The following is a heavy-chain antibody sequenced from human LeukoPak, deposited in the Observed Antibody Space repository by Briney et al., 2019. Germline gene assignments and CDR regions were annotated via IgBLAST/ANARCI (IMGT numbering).Heavy chain of an antibody. CDR2: IYYSGST. CDR3: ARARVGLRKYYYYYGMDV. J-gene: IGHJ6*02. Sequence: PSETLSLTCTVSGGSISSYYWSWIRQPPGKGLEWIGYIYYSGSTNYNPSLKSRVTISVDTSKNQFSLKLSSVTAADTAVYYCARARVGLRKYYYYYGMDVWGQGTTVTVSS. CDR1: GGSISSYY. D-gene: IGHD4-17*01. V-gene: IGHV4-59*01.